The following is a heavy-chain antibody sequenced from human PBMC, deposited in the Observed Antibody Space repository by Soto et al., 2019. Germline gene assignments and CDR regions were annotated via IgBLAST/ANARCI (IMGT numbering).Heavy chain of an antibody. Sequence: QVQLQQWGAGLLKPSETLSLNCAVTGGSLSGYYWSWIRQPPGKGLEWIGEVKDGGHTNYSPSLRGRVTISSDPSNNQFSLRLNSVTAADRGVYYCARGQEGVVATHWDQGSLVTVSS. D-gene: IGHD5-12*01. V-gene: IGHV4-34*01. J-gene: IGHJ4*02. CDR2: VKDGGHT. CDR3: ARGQEGVVATH. CDR1: GGSLSGYY.